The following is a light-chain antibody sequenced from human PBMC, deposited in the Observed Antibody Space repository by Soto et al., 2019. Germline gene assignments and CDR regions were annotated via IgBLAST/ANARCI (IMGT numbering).Light chain of an antibody. CDR1: QSVSNNY. J-gene: IGKJ5*01. CDR3: QQYGSSFIT. CDR2: GAS. Sequence: EIVSTQSPGTLSLSPGERATLSCRASQSVSNNYLAWYQQKPGQAPRLLIYGASSRATGIPDRFSGSGSGTDFTLTISRLEPEDFAVYYCQQYGSSFITFGQGTRLEIK. V-gene: IGKV3-20*01.